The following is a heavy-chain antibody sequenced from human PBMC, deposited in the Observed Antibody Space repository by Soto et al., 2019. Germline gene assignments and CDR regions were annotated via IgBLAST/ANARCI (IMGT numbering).Heavy chain of an antibody. J-gene: IGHJ5*02. CDR2: ITPILGIA. CDR3: ARDRPMTTVTPWLCCSYDP. CDR1: GGTFSSYT. D-gene: IGHD4-4*01. V-gene: IGHV1-69*08. Sequence: QVQLGQSGAEVTKPGSSVKVSCKASGGTFSSYTISWVRQAPGQGLEWMGRITPILGIANYAQKFQGRVTITADKSTSPAYMELSSLRAEDTAVYYCARDRPMTTVTPWLCCSYDPWGQGTLVTVSS.